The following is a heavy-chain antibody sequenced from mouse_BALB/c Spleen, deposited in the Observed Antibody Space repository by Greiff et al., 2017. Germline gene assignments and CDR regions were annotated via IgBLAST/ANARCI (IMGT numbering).Heavy chain of an antibody. Sequence: VQLQQSGAELVRSGASVKLSCTASGFNITDYYMHWVKQRPEQGLEWIGWIDPENGDTEYAPKFQGKATMTADTSSNTAYLQLSSLTSEDTAVYYCNARYDGYYAWFAYWGQGTLVTVSA. D-gene: IGHD2-3*01. CDR2: IDPENGDT. CDR3: NARYDGYYAWFAY. J-gene: IGHJ3*01. V-gene: IGHV14-4*02. CDR1: GFNITDYY.